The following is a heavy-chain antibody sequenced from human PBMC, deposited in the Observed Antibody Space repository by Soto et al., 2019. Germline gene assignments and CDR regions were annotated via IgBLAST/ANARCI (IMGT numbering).Heavy chain of an antibody. CDR1: GFTVSSNY. CDR3: ARAYSNRAMAGQIDD. V-gene: IGHV3-66*01. D-gene: IGHD6-19*01. Sequence: EVQLVESGGGLVQPGGSLRLSCAASGFTVSSNYMSWFSQAPGKGLEWVSVIYSGGSTYYADSVKGRFTISRDNSKHTQYLQMNSLRAEYKDVYYCARAYSNRAMAGQIDDWGQGTLVTVSS. CDR2: IYSGGST. J-gene: IGHJ4*02.